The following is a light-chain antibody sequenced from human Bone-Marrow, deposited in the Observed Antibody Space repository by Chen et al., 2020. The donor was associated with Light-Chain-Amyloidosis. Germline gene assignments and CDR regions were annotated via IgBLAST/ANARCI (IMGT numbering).Light chain of an antibody. Sequence: ELTQPPSESVSPGQTARITCSGDDLPTKYAYWYQQKPGQAPVLVINRDTERPSGISERFSGSSSGTTATLTISGVQAEDEADYHCQSADSSGTYEVIFGGGTKLTVL. CDR2: RDT. CDR1: DLPTKY. J-gene: IGLJ2*01. V-gene: IGLV3-25*03. CDR3: QSADSSGTYEVI.